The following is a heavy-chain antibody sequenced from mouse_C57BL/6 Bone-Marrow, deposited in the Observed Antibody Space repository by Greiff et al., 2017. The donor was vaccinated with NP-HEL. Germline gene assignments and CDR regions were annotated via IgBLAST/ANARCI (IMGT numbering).Heavy chain of an antibody. CDR1: GYSITSDY. CDR3: ARGTRVVAEDSYFDV. V-gene: IGHV3-8*01. J-gene: IGHJ1*03. CDR2: ISYSGST. D-gene: IGHD1-1*01. Sequence: DVQLVESGPGLAKPSQTLSLTCSVTGYSITSDYWNWIRKFPGNKLEYMGYISYSGSTYYNPSLKSRISITRDTSKNQYYLQLNSVTTEETATYYCARGTRVVAEDSYFDVWGTGTTVTVSS.